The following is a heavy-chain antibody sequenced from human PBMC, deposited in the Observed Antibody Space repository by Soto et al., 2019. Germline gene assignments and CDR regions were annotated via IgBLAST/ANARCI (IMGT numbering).Heavy chain of an antibody. CDR2: ISYDGDNK. CDR1: GFTFRNYA. V-gene: IGHV3-30-3*01. CDR3: ARPWGQLSTYYYGMDT. D-gene: IGHD3-16*01. Sequence: QVQLVESGGGVVQPGRSLTLSCAASGFTFRNYAMHWVRQAPGKGLEWVATISYDGDNKYYTDSVKGPFTISRDNSKNTLYLQMNSLRPEDTAVYYCARPWGQLSTYYYGMDTWGQETTVTVSS. J-gene: IGHJ6*02.